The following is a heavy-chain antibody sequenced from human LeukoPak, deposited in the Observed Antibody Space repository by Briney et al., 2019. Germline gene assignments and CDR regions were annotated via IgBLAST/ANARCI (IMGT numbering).Heavy chain of an antibody. CDR2: INHSGST. D-gene: IGHD6-13*01. V-gene: IGHV4-34*01. Sequence: SETLSLTCAVYGGSFSGYYWSWIRQPPGKGLEWIGEINHSGSTNYNPSLKSRVTISVDTSKNQFSLKLSSVTAADTAVYYCARRKYSSSWYPYYYYMDVWGKGTTVTISS. CDR1: GGSFSGYY. J-gene: IGHJ6*03. CDR3: ARRKYSSSWYPYYYYMDV.